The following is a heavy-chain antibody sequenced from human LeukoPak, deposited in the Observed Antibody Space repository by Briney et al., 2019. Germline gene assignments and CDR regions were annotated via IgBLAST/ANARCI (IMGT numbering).Heavy chain of an antibody. V-gene: IGHV3-30*18. Sequence: GRSLRLSCAASGFTFGSDAMHWVRQAPGKGLEWVAFISYDGNIKRYADSVKGRFTISRDNSKNTLYLQMNSLRAEDTAVYHCAKDRSTTWACDYWGQGTLVTVSS. D-gene: IGHD1-14*01. CDR3: AKDRSTTWACDY. CDR1: GFTFGSDA. CDR2: ISYDGNIK. J-gene: IGHJ4*02.